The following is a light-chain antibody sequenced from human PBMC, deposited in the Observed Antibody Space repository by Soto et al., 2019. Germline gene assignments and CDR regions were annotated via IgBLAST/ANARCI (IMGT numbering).Light chain of an antibody. J-gene: IGLJ3*02. CDR2: EVS. CDR1: SSDVGDYKY. V-gene: IGLV2-14*01. CDR3: SSYTRDNTLV. Sequence: QSALTQPASVSGSPGQSIAISCTGTSSDVGDYKYVSWYQQHPGKAPKLMIYEVSNRPSGVSDRSSGSKSGNTASLTISGLQAEDEADYYCSSYTRDNTLVFGGGTKLTVL.